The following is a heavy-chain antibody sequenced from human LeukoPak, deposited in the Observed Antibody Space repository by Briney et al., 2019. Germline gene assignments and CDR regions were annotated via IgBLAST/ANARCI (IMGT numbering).Heavy chain of an antibody. CDR1: GGPISSYY. CDR2: IYYSGST. CDR3: ASTPIEIEVAGAEDAFDI. Sequence: SATLSLTCTVSGGPISSYYWSWIRQPPGKGLELIGYIYYSGSTNYNPSLKSRVTISVDTSKNQFSLKLSSVTAADTAVYYCASTPIEIEVAGAEDAFDIWGQGTMVTVSS. V-gene: IGHV4-59*01. J-gene: IGHJ3*02. D-gene: IGHD6-19*01.